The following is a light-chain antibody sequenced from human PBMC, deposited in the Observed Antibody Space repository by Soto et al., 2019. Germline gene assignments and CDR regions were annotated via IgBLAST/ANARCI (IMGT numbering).Light chain of an antibody. J-gene: IGKJ4*01. CDR2: VAS. CDR1: QSISSY. CDR3: QQGYSTLLT. V-gene: IGKV1-39*01. Sequence: DIQMTQSPSSLSASVGDRVTITCRASQSISSYLNWYQQKPGKAPKRLIYVASSLQSGVPSRFSGNGSGTDFTLAISSLPPEDFATYYCQQGYSTLLTFGGGTKVEIK.